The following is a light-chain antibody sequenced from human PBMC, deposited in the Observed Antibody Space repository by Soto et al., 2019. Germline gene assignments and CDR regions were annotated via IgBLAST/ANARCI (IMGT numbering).Light chain of an antibody. V-gene: IGKV3-15*01. CDR1: QSVKIN. CDR3: QQSNNWPPIT. J-gene: IGKJ5*01. CDR2: GAF. Sequence: EIVMTQSPATLSVSPVERATLSCRASQSVKINLAWYQQKPGQAPRLLIYGAFTRATGIPARFSGSGSGTEFTLTISNLQSEDFAVYYCQQSNNWPPITFGQGTRVEIK.